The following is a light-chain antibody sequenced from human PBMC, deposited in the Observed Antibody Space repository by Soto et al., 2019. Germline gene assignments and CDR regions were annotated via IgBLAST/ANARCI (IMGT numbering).Light chain of an antibody. CDR1: QSISKY. V-gene: IGKV1-39*01. CDR3: QQSYSNSALT. J-gene: IGKJ4*01. Sequence: DIQMTQSPSSLSASVGDRVTITCRASQSISKYVNWYQQRPGKPPKLLIYTASSLQSGVPSRFSGSGSGTDFTLIISSLQPEDFSTYYCQQSYSNSALTFGGGTKVEIK. CDR2: TAS.